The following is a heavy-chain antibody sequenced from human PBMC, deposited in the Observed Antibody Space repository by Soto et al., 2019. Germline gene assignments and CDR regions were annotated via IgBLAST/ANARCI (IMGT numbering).Heavy chain of an antibody. J-gene: IGHJ5*02. V-gene: IGHV3-30*03. CDR1: GFNFKSYG. CDR2: ISDDGSNK. D-gene: IGHD6-13*01. Sequence: PGGSLRLSCAASGFNFKSYGMHWVRQAPGKGLEWVAVISDDGSNKYNIASVEGRFTISRDNSKNTLYLQMNSLRDEDTSVYYCARDNGIAGSFDTWGQGTLVTVSS. CDR3: ARDNGIAGSFDT.